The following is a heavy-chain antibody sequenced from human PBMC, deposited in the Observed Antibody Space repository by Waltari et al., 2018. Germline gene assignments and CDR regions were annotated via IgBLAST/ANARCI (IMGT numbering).Heavy chain of an antibody. D-gene: IGHD3-22*01. Sequence: QVQLVQSGAEVKKPGASVKVSCKASGYTFTGYYMHWVRQAPGQGLEWMGWINPNRGGTNYAQKFQGRVTMTRDTSISTAYMELSRLRSDDTAVYYCARLKHYDSSGYYYFDYWGQGTLVTVSS. CDR3: ARLKHYDSSGYYYFDY. J-gene: IGHJ4*02. CDR2: INPNRGGT. V-gene: IGHV1-2*02. CDR1: GYTFTGYY.